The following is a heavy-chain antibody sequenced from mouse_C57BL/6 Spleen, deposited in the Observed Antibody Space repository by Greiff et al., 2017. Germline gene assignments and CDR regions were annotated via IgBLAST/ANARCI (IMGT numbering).Heavy chain of an antibody. V-gene: IGHV1-9*01. CDR1: GYTFTGYW. J-gene: IGHJ4*01. CDR3: ARGRDYDGSRLRSYAMDY. D-gene: IGHD1-1*01. Sequence: QVQLQQSGAELMKPGASVKLSCKATGYTFTGYWIEWVKQRPGHGLEWIGEILPGSGSTNYNEKFKGKATFTADTSSNTAYMQLSSLTTEDSAIYECARGRDYDGSRLRSYAMDYWGQGTSVTVSA. CDR2: ILPGSGST.